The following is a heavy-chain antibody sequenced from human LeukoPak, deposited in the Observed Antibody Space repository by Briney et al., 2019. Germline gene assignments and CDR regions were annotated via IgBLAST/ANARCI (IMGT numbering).Heavy chain of an antibody. CDR1: RFTFSTYT. V-gene: IGHV3-23*01. CDR3: AKDLPSTYCSSTSCYIVGAFDI. J-gene: IGHJ3*02. CDR2: ISGSGGST. Sequence: GGSLRLSCAASRFTFSTYTMNWVRQAPGKGLEWVSAISGSGGSTYYADSVKGRFTISRDNSKNTLYLQMNSLRAEDTAVYYCAKDLPSTYCSSTSCYIVGAFDIWGQGTMVTVSS. D-gene: IGHD2-2*01.